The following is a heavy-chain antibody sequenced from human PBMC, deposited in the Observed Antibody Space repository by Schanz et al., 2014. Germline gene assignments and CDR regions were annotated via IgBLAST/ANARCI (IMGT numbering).Heavy chain of an antibody. J-gene: IGHJ4*02. D-gene: IGHD3-22*01. CDR2: VNPSVRGT. CDR3: AGAFDSSGYYFDY. Sequence: QVQLVQSGAEVKKPGASVKVSCKASGYTLSAYSLHWVRQAPGQGLEWMGIVNPSVRGTHFAREFQGRVTMTRDTSTSTVYMELSGLRSEDTAVYYCAGAFDSSGYYFDYWGQGTLVTVSS. CDR1: GYTLSAYS. V-gene: IGHV1-46*03.